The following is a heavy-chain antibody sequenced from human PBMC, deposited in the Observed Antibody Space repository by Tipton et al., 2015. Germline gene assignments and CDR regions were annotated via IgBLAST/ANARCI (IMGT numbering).Heavy chain of an antibody. V-gene: IGHV4-38-2*01. CDR2: IYHSGST. Sequence: TLSLTCDVSGYSISSGYYWGWVRQPPGKGLEWIGEIYHSGSTNYNPSLKSRVTISVDKSKNQFSLKLSSVTAADTAVYYCASNYDSSGGYFDYWGQGTLVTVSS. CDR3: ASNYDSSGGYFDY. D-gene: IGHD3-22*01. CDR1: GYSISSGYY. J-gene: IGHJ4*02.